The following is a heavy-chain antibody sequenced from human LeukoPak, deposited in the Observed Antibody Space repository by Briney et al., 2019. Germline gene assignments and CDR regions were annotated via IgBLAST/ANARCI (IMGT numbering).Heavy chain of an antibody. CDR1: GGTFSSYA. V-gene: IGHV1-69*13. J-gene: IGHJ4*02. CDR2: IIPIFGTA. CDR3: ARVLVGATRAGFFDY. D-gene: IGHD1-26*01. Sequence: SVKVSCKASGGTFSSYAISWVRQAPGQGLEWMGGIIPIFGTANYAQKFQGRVTITADESTSTAYMELSSLRSEDTAVYYCARVLVGATRAGFFDYWGQGTLVTVSS.